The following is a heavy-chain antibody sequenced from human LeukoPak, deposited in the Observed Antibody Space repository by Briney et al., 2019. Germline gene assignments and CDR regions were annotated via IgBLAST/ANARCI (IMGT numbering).Heavy chain of an antibody. CDR3: AGGQGWLLDY. Sequence: GGSLRLSCAGSGFTFSSYWMTWVRQAPGKGLEWVANIKQDGSEKYYVDSVKGRFTISRDNAKNSLFLQMNSLRVEDTAVYYCAGGQGWLLDYWGQGTLVTVSS. J-gene: IGHJ4*02. CDR2: IKQDGSEK. D-gene: IGHD2-15*01. V-gene: IGHV3-7*05. CDR1: GFTFSSYW.